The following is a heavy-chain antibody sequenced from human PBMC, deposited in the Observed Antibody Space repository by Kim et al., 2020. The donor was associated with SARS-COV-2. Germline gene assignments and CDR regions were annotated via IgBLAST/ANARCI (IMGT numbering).Heavy chain of an antibody. V-gene: IGHV4-4*07. Sequence: SETLSLTCTVSGGSISNYYWSWIRQPAGKGLEWIGRINTSANTNYNPSLKSRVCMSVDTSNNQFSLKLSSVTAADTAVHYCSRFQLPMVRGGKHYYFDF. CDR3: SRFQLPMVRGGKHYYFDF. J-gene: IGHJ4*01. CDR2: INTSANT. CDR1: GGSISNYY. D-gene: IGHD3-10*01.